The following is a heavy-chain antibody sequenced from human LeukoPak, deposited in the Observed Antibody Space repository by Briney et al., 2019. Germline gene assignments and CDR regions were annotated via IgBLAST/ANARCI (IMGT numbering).Heavy chain of an antibody. CDR2: FSGSGGNT. CDR1: GFTSSNYG. CDR3: AKSGLNRFDY. V-gene: IGHV3-23*01. J-gene: IGHJ4*02. D-gene: IGHD2-15*01. Sequence: GGTLRLSCAASGFTSSNYGMSWVRQAPGKGLEWVSTFSGSGGNTYYADSVKGRFTISRDNSKNTLYLQMNSLRAEDTAVYYCAKSGLNRFDYWGQGTLVTVSS.